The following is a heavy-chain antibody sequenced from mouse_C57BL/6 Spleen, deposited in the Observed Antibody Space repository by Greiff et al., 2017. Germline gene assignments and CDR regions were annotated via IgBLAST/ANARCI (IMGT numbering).Heavy chain of an antibody. CDR1: GYTFTSYW. V-gene: IGHV1-59*01. CDR3: ARRETYGSSYENYAMDY. J-gene: IGHJ4*01. D-gene: IGHD1-1*01. Sequence: VQLQQPGAELVRPGTSVKLSCKASGYTFTSYWMHWVKQRPGQGLEWIGVIDPSDSYTNYNQKFKGKATLTVDTSSSTAYMQLSSLTSEDSAVYYCARRETYGSSYENYAMDYWGQGTSVTVSS. CDR2: IDPSDSYT.